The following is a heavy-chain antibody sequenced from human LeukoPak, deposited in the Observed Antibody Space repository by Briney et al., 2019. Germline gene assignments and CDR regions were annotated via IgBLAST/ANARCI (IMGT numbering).Heavy chain of an antibody. D-gene: IGHD1-26*01. CDR3: AKDVGKWESLHFFDY. Sequence: PGGSLRLSCAASGFTFSSYAMTWVRQAPGKGLEWVSAISGSGGSTYYADSVKGRFTISRDNSKNTLYLQMNSLRAEDTAVYYCAKDVGKWESLHFFDYWGQGTLVTVSS. J-gene: IGHJ4*02. CDR2: ISGSGGST. CDR1: GFTFSSYA. V-gene: IGHV3-23*01.